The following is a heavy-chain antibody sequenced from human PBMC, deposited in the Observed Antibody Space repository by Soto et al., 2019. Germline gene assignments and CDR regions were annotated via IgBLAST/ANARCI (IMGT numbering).Heavy chain of an antibody. J-gene: IGHJ6*02. Sequence: QVQLQESGPGLVKPSQTLSLTCTVSGGSISSGGYYWSWIRQHPGKGLEWIGYIYYSGSTYYNPSLKSRVTISVDTSKNHFSLKLSSVTAADTAGYYCARDTRWGRAWGSYYYYGMDVWGQGTTVTVSS. D-gene: IGHD7-27*01. CDR1: GGSISSGGYY. CDR3: ARDTRWGRAWGSYYYYGMDV. CDR2: IYYSGST. V-gene: IGHV4-31*03.